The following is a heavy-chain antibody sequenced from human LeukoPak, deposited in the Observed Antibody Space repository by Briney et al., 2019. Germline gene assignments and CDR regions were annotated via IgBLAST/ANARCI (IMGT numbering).Heavy chain of an antibody. CDR2: IYHSGST. Sequence: SETLSLTCAVSGGSTSSSNWWSWVRQPPGKGLEWIGEIYHSGSTNYNPSLKSRVTISVDKSKNQFSLKLSSVTAADTAAYYCARTITYYYDSSGYSGNDAFDIWGQGTMVTVSS. V-gene: IGHV4-4*02. CDR3: ARTITYYYDSSGYSGNDAFDI. D-gene: IGHD3-22*01. J-gene: IGHJ3*02. CDR1: GGSTSSSNW.